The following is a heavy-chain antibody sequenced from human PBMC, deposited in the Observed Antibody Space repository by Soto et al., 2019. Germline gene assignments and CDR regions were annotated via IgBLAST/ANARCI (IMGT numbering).Heavy chain of an antibody. J-gene: IGHJ4*02. D-gene: IGHD3-22*01. V-gene: IGHV3-23*01. Sequence: PGVSLRLSCAASGFTFSSYAMSWVRQAPGKGLEWVSAISGSGGSTYYADSVKGRFTISRDNSKNTLYLQMNSLRAEDTAVYYCRKNTNPYSYDPSGSLQILYYCRPRPLATVSS. CDR3: RKNTNPYSYDPSGSLQILYY. CDR2: ISGSGGST. CDR1: GFTFSSYA.